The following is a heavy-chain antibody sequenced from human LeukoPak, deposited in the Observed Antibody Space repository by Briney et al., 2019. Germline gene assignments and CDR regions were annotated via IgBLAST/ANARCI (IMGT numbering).Heavy chain of an antibody. Sequence: GGSLRLPCAASGFIFSSYAMHWVRQAPGKGLEWVAVISYDGSNKYYADSVKGRFTISRDNAKNSLYLQMNSLRAEDTAVYYCARSGAVEMATKEGAFDIWGQGTMVTVSS. CDR1: GFIFSSYA. D-gene: IGHD5-24*01. J-gene: IGHJ3*02. V-gene: IGHV3-30*04. CDR3: ARSGAVEMATKEGAFDI. CDR2: ISYDGSNK.